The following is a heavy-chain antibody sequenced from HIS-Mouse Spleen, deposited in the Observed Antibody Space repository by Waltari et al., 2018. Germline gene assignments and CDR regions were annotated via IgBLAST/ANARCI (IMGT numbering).Heavy chain of an antibody. Sequence: QVQLQESGPGLVKPSETLSLTCTVSGYSISSGYYWGWIRQPPGKGLEWIGSINHSGRTNNNPALKSRGTRSVDTSKNQFSLKLSSVTAADTAVYYCARQYYGSGSADYWGQGTLVTVSS. CDR1: GYSISSGYY. CDR2: INHSGRT. CDR3: ARQYYGSGSADY. J-gene: IGHJ4*02. D-gene: IGHD3-10*01. V-gene: IGHV4-38-2*02.